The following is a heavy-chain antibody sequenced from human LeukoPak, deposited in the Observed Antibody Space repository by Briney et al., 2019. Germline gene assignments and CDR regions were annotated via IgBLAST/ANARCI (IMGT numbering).Heavy chain of an antibody. J-gene: IGHJ5*02. CDR1: GGSLSSYY. V-gene: IGHV4-59*01. CDR3: AIDSTTGTDP. Sequence: SETLSLTCTVSGGSLSSYYWSWIRQPPGKGLEWIGYIYYSGSTNYNPSLKSRVTISVDTSKNQFSLKLSSVTAADTAVYYCAIDSTTGTDPSGEGTLVTVSS. CDR2: IYYSGST. D-gene: IGHD4-17*01.